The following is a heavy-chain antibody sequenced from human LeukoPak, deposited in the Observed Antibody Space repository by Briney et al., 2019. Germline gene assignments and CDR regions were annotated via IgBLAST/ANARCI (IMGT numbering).Heavy chain of an antibody. CDR3: AKDIGGVGATTAFDI. D-gene: IGHD1-26*01. CDR1: GFTFSTYT. Sequence: GGSLRLSCAASGFTFSTYTMAWVRQAPGKGLEWVSGISWNSGSIGYADSVKGRFTISRDNAKNSLYLQMNSLRAEDTALYYCAKDIGGVGATTAFDIWGQGTMVTVSS. V-gene: IGHV3-9*01. CDR2: ISWNSGSI. J-gene: IGHJ3*02.